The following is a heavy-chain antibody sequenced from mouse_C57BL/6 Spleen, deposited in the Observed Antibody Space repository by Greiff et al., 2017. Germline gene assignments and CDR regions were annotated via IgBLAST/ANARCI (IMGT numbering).Heavy chain of an antibody. D-gene: IGHD2-3*01. CDR3: ARRGDDGYYGWYFDV. J-gene: IGHJ1*03. CDR1: GYTFTSYG. CDR2: IYPRSGNT. V-gene: IGHV1-81*01. Sequence: LVESGAELARPGASVKLSCKASGYTFTSYGISWVKQRTGQGLEWIGEIYPRSGNTYYNEKFKGKATLTADKSSSTAYMELRSLTSEDSAVYFCARRGDDGYYGWYFDVWGTGTTVTVSS.